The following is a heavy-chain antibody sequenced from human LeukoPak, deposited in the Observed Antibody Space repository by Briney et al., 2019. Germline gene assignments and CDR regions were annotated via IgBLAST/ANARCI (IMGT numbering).Heavy chain of an antibody. CDR3: ARHAFDAGTEENYFDY. D-gene: IGHD1-7*01. J-gene: IGHJ4*02. Sequence: KPSETLSLTCTVSGGSISSSSYYWGWIRQPPGKGLEWIGSIYYSGSTYYNPSLKSRVTISVDTSKNQFSLKLSSVTAADTAVYYCARHAFDAGTEENYFDYWGQGTLVTVSS. CDR2: IYYSGST. V-gene: IGHV4-39*01. CDR1: GGSISSSSYY.